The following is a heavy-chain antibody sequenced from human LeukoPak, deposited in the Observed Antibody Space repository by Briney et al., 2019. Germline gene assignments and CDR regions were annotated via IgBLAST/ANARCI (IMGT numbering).Heavy chain of an antibody. Sequence: GGSLMPLTAASGFTFSSYSINCVRQAPGKGLEWVSSISTSSSYIFYADSVKGRFTISRDSARNSLYLQMNSLRAEDTAVYYCAKDIQRQRWLHQTHEYWGQGTLVTVSS. CDR1: GFTFSSYS. CDR2: ISTSSSYI. J-gene: IGHJ4*02. D-gene: IGHD5-24*01. CDR3: AKDIQRQRWLHQTHEY. V-gene: IGHV3-21*01.